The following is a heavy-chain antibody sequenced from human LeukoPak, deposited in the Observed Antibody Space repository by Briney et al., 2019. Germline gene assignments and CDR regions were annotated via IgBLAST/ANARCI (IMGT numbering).Heavy chain of an antibody. CDR1: GFTFSSYW. CDR3: ARDSPERGYSYGPLDNYFDY. V-gene: IGHV3-7*01. J-gene: IGHJ4*02. CDR2: IKQDGSEK. D-gene: IGHD5-18*01. Sequence: GGSLRLSCAASGFTFSSYWMSWVRQAPGKGLEWVANIKQDGSEKYYVDSVKGRFTISRDDAKNSLYLQMNFLRAEDTAVYYCARDSPERGYSYGPLDNYFDYWGQGTLVTVSS.